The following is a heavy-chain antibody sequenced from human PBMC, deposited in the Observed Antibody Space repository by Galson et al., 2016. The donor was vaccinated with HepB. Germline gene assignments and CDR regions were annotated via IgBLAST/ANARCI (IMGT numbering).Heavy chain of an antibody. CDR1: GFTFSAYA. V-gene: IGHV3-23*01. D-gene: IGHD5-12*01. J-gene: IGHJ4*02. Sequence: SLRLSCATSGFTFSAYAMTWVRQAPGKGLEWVSLISDSGGNSYYADSVKGRSTISRDNSRNTLYLQMNSLRVEDTAVYYCAKDSPGYSGYDWDYWGQGTLVTVSS. CDR2: ISDSGGNS. CDR3: AKDSPGYSGYDWDY.